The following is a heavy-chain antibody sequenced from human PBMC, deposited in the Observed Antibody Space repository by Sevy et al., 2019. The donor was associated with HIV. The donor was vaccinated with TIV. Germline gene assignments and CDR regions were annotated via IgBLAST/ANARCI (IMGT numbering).Heavy chain of an antibody. Sequence: GGSLRLSCSASGFTFSSYAMHWVRQAPGKGLEYVSAISSNGGSTYYADSVKGRFTISRDNSKNTLYLQMSSLRAEDTAVYYCVKDEGGYSYCTRGYYYYYYMDVWGKGTTVTVSS. CDR1: GFTFSSYA. V-gene: IGHV3-64D*06. CDR3: VKDEGGYSYCTRGYYYYYYMDV. D-gene: IGHD5-18*01. J-gene: IGHJ6*03. CDR2: ISSNGGST.